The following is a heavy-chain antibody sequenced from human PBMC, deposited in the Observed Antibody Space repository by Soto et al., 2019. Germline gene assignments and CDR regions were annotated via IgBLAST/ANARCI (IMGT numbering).Heavy chain of an antibody. J-gene: IGHJ5*02. D-gene: IGHD2-15*01. V-gene: IGHV1-18*01. CDR1: GYTFTSYG. CDR2: ISAYNGNT. CDR3: ARGLVVVVAAGNWFDP. Sequence: QVQLGQSGAEVKKPGASVKVSCKASGYTFTSYGISGVRQAPGQGLEWVGWISAYNGNTNYSQKLQGKVTMTTDTSTRTDYMELRTLRSDDTAVYYCARGLVVVVAAGNWFDPWGQGTLVTVSS.